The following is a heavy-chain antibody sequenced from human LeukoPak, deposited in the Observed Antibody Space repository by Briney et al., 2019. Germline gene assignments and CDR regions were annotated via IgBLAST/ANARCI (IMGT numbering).Heavy chain of an antibody. CDR2: ISGSGCST. CDR1: GFTFSSYA. V-gene: IGHV3-23*01. Sequence: GGSLRLSCAASGFTFSSYAMSWVRQAPEKGLERVSAISGSGCSTYYADSVKGRFTISRDNSKNTLYLQMNRLRAEDTAVYYCTETGIGLQGHWGQGTLVTVSS. J-gene: IGHJ4*02. CDR3: TETGIGLQGH. D-gene: IGHD4-11*01.